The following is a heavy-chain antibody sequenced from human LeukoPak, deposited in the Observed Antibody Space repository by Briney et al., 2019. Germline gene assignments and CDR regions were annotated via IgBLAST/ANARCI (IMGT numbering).Heavy chain of an antibody. Sequence: GGSLRLFCAASGFTFTSYVMSWVGQAPGKGLEWVSVINGGGASTDYADSVKGRFTISRDNSKNTLYLQMNSLRVEDTAVYYCAKGAFEQWLVQVIPFDYWGQGTLVTVSS. D-gene: IGHD6-19*01. J-gene: IGHJ4*02. CDR3: AKGAFEQWLVQVIPFDY. CDR2: INGGGAST. V-gene: IGHV3-23*01. CDR1: GFTFTSYV.